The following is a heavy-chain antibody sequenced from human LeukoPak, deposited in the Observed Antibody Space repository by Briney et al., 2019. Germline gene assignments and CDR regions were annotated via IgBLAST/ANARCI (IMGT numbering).Heavy chain of an antibody. CDR3: ARGLGYSSGWLFDY. CDR1: GYTFTSYD. J-gene: IGHJ4*02. CDR2: MNPNSGNT. Sequence: ASVRVSCKASGYTFTSYDINWVRQATGQGLEWMGWMNPNSGNTGYAQKFQGRVTMARNTSISTAYMELSSLRSEDTAVYYCARGLGYSSGWLFDYWGQGTLVTVSS. V-gene: IGHV1-8*01. D-gene: IGHD6-19*01.